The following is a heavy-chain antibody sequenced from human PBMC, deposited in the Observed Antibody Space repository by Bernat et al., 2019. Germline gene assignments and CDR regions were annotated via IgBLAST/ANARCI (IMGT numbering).Heavy chain of an antibody. Sequence: QVQLVESGGGVVQPGRSLRLSCAASGFTFSSYGMHWVRQAPGKGLEWVAVISYDGSNKYYADSVKGRFTISRDNSKNTLYLQMNSLRAEDTAVYYCAKELSTVSQRYFEYWGQGTLVIVSS. D-gene: IGHD4-11*01. CDR2: ISYDGSNK. CDR1: GFTFSSYG. CDR3: AKELSTVSQRYFEY. V-gene: IGHV3-30*18. J-gene: IGHJ4*02.